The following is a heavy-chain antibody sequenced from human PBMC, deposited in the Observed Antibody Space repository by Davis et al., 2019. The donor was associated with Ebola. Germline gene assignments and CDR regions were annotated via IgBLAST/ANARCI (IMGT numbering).Heavy chain of an antibody. D-gene: IGHD3-22*01. CDR1: GGSISRGGSY. V-gene: IGHV4-31*03. CDR2: SSYSGRT. Sequence: LRLSCTVSGGSISRGGSYWTWIRQHPGKGLEWIVYSSYSGRTYYKRSLKSRVTISLDTSKNQFSLNLSSVTAADTAVYYCARDLRYDSSGSDYYFYMDFWGKGTTVAVSS. J-gene: IGHJ6*03. CDR3: ARDLRYDSSGSDYYFYMDF.